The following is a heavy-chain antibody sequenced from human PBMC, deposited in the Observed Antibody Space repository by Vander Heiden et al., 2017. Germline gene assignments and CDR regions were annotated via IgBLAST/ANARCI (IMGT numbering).Heavy chain of an antibody. Sequence: QVQLVESGGGLVKPGGSLRLSCAASGFTFSDYYMSWIRQAPGKGLEWVSYISSSGSTMFYADSVKGRFTISRDDAKNSLYLQMNSLRAEDTAVYYCASRPCSSTSCRPFDYWGQGTLVTVSS. CDR3: ASRPCSSTSCRPFDY. CDR1: GFTFSDYY. CDR2: ISSSGSTM. J-gene: IGHJ4*02. D-gene: IGHD2-2*01. V-gene: IGHV3-11*01.